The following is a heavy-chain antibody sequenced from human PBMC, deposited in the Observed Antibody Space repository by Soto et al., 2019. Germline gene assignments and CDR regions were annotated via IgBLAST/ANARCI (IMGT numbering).Heavy chain of an antibody. V-gene: IGHV3-23*01. CDR2: ISGSGGST. Sequence: GGSLRLSCAASGFTFSSYAMSWVRQAPGKGLEWVSAISGSGGSTYYADSVKGRFTISRDNSKNTLYLQMNSLRAEDTAVYYCAKDLRYSSGWSDSPGDYWGQGTLVTVSS. CDR1: GFTFSSYA. D-gene: IGHD6-19*01. J-gene: IGHJ4*02. CDR3: AKDLRYSSGWSDSPGDY.